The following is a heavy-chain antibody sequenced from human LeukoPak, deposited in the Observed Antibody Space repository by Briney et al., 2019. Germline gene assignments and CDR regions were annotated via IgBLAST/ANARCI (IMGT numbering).Heavy chain of an antibody. Sequence: ASVTVSCKASGYTFTVYYMHWVRQAPGQGLEWMGWIDPNSGDTNYAQKFQGRVTVTRDTSITTAYMELNSLRSDDTAVYYCARASPYSTSSGFAFWGQGTPVTVSS. CDR2: IDPNSGDT. D-gene: IGHD6-6*01. V-gene: IGHV1-2*02. J-gene: IGHJ4*02. CDR1: GYTFTVYY. CDR3: ARASPYSTSSGFAF.